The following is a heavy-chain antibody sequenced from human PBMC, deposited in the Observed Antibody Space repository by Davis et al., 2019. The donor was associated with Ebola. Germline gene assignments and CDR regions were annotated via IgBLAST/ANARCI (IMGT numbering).Heavy chain of an antibody. CDR3: ARHPRIAVAGTIYYYYNMDV. CDR1: GYSFTSYW. CDR2: IDPSDSYT. J-gene: IGHJ6*03. Sequence: GESLKISCKGSGYSFTSYWISWVRQMPGKGLEWMGRIDPSDSYTNYSPSFQGHVTISADKSISTAYLQWSSLKASDTAMYYCARHPRIAVAGTIYYYYNMDVWGKGTTATVSS. V-gene: IGHV5-10-1*01. D-gene: IGHD6-19*01.